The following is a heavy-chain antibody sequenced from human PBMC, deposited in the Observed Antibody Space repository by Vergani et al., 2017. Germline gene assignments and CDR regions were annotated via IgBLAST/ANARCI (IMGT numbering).Heavy chain of an antibody. D-gene: IGHD2-15*01. CDR3: ASIGENFGYCSGGSCPNTVDY. Sequence: QVQLVQSGAEVKKPGSSVKVSCKASGGTFSSYAISWVRQAPGQGLEWMGGIIPIFGTANYAQKFQGRVTITADESTSTAYMELSSLRSEDTAVYYCASIGENFGYCSGGSCPNTVDYWGQGTLVTVSS. V-gene: IGHV1-69*12. CDR1: GGTFSSYA. CDR2: IIPIFGTA. J-gene: IGHJ4*02.